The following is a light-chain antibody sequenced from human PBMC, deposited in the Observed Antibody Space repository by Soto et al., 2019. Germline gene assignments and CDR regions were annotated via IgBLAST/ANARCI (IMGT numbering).Light chain of an antibody. CDR1: QSVSSSY. CDR3: QQYGSSPLT. J-gene: IGKJ4*01. V-gene: IGKV3-20*01. Sequence: EIVLTQSPGTLSLSPGERATLSCRASQSVSSSYLAWYQQKPGQAPRLLIYGASSRATGIPDRFSGSGSETDFTLTISRVEPEDFAVYYCQQYGSSPLTFGGGTKVEIK. CDR2: GAS.